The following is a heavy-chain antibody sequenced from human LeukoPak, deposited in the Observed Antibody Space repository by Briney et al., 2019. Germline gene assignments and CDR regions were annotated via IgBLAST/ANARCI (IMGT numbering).Heavy chain of an antibody. CDR2: IIPIFGTA. D-gene: IGHD3-16*01. V-gene: IGHV1-69*01. Sequence: GASVKVSCKASGGTFSSYAISWVRQAPGQGLEWMGGIIPIFGTANYAQKFQGRVTITADESTSTAYMELSSLRSEDTAVYYCARVEGWADYYYYYMDVWGKGTTVTVSS. CDR1: GGTFSSYA. CDR3: ARVEGWADYYYYYMDV. J-gene: IGHJ6*03.